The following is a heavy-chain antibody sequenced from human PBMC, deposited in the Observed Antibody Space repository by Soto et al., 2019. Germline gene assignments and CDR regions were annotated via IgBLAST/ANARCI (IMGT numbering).Heavy chain of an antibody. J-gene: IGHJ4*02. CDR3: ARDHTHYGIPFDR. V-gene: IGHV4-30-4*01. D-gene: IGHD4-17*01. CDR2: IFYTGNT. CDR1: GDSISSGDFY. Sequence: QVQLQESGPGLAKPSQTLSLTCTVSGDSISSGDFYWSWIRQPPGKGLEFIGHIFYTGNTYYNPSLESRVAISIDTSKNQFSLSLRSVTAADTAVYYCARDHTHYGIPFDRWGRGTLVTVSS.